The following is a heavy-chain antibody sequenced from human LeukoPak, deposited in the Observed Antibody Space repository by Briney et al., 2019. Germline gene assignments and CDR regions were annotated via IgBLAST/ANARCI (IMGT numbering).Heavy chain of an antibody. V-gene: IGHV1-69*02. CDR2: IIPILGIA. Sequence: SVKVSCKASGGTFSSYTISWVRQAPGQGLEWMGRIIPILGIASYAQKFQGRVTITADKSTSTAYMELSSLRSEDTAVYYCASGYYDFWSGYGLGAWGQGTPVTVSS. D-gene: IGHD3-3*01. J-gene: IGHJ5*02. CDR1: GGTFSSYT. CDR3: ASGYYDFWSGYGLGA.